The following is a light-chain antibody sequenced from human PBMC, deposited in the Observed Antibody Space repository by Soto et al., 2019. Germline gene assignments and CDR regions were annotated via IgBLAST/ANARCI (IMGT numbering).Light chain of an antibody. CDR1: QSVSSY. CDR3: QQRSSWYT. J-gene: IGKJ2*01. V-gene: IGKV3-11*01. CDR2: DAS. Sequence: EIVLTQSPATLSLSPGERATLSCRASQSVSSYLAWHQQKPGQAPSLLIYDASNRATGIPARFSGSGSGTDLTLTISSLEPEDFAVYYCQQRSSWYTFGQGTKLEIK.